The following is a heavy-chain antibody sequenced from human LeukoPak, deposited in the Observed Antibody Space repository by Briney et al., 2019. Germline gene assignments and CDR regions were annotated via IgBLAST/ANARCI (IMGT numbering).Heavy chain of an antibody. CDR2: VYHSGPT. V-gene: IGHV4-30-4*08. J-gene: IGHJ5*02. Sequence: SQTLSLTCSVSGDSIRSGDYYWTWIRQPPGKGLEWIGYVYHSGPTYYNPSLKSRVIISVDTSKNQFSLKLTPVTAADTAVYYCARAVAVSEKFDLWGQGTQVTVSA. CDR1: GDSIRSGDYY. CDR3: ARAVAVSEKFDL. D-gene: IGHD6-19*01.